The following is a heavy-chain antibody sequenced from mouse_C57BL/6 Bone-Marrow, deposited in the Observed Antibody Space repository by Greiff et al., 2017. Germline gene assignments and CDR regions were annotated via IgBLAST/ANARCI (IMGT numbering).Heavy chain of an antibody. CDR1: GFNIKDYY. J-gene: IGHJ2*01. V-gene: IGHV14-1*01. D-gene: IGHD1-1*01. CDR2: IDPEDGDT. CDR3: TTWGDYNGSSEYYFDG. Sequence: VQLQQSGAELVRPGASVKLSCTASGFNIKDYYMHWVKQRPEQGLEWIGRIDPEDGDTEYAPKFQGKATMTAATSSNPAYLQLRSLTSEDTAVYYWTTWGDYNGSSEYYFDGGGQGTTLTVSS.